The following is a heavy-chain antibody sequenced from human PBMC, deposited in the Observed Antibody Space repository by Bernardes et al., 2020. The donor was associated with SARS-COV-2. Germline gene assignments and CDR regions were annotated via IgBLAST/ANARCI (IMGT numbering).Heavy chain of an antibody. D-gene: IGHD2-15*01. CDR2: IYPGDSDT. J-gene: IGHJ6*02. CDR3: AGAVVGPERQGGMDV. Sequence: GESLKISCRGSGYTFTNFWVVWVRQLPGKGLEWMGMIYPGDSDTRYSLSFRGQVTISADKSINTAYLQWSSLKASDTAIYYCAGAVVGPERQGGMDVWGQGTTVTVSS. CDR1: GYTFTNFW. V-gene: IGHV5-51*01.